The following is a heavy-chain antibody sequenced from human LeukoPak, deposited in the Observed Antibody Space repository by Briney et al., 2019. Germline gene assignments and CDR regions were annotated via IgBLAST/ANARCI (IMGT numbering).Heavy chain of an antibody. CDR2: INPDGRDT. V-gene: IGHV3-7*01. D-gene: IGHD2-21*02. CDR1: GFTFNRCW. J-gene: IGHJ1*01. CDR3: TSWGDTTAEYFQR. Sequence: GGSLRLSCAVSGFTFNRCWMNWVRQAPGKGLEWVAHINPDGRDTYYVDSVKGRFTISRDNAQNSMYLQMNSLRVEDTAVYYCTSWGDTTAEYFQRWGQGTLVTVSS.